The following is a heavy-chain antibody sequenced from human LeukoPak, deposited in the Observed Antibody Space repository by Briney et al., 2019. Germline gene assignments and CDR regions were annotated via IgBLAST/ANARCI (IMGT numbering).Heavy chain of an antibody. D-gene: IGHD3-3*01. V-gene: IGHV4-39*07. J-gene: IGHJ5*02. CDR1: GDSVSSSRYY. Sequence: SETLSLTCIVSGDSVSSSRYYWGWIRQPPGGGLEWIGSIYYSGTTFYNPSLKSRVTISVDTSKNQFSLKLSSVTAADTAVYYCAREHDFWSEKNNWFDPWGQGALVTVSS. CDR3: AREHDFWSEKNNWFDP. CDR2: IYYSGTT.